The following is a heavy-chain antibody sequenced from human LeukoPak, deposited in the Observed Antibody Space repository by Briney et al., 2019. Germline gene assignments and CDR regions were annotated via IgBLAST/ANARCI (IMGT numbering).Heavy chain of an antibody. CDR3: AREERLRYFDWLLSKFDP. V-gene: IGHV6-1*01. CDR1: GDSVPSNSAA. J-gene: IGHJ5*02. Sequence: SQTLSLTCAISGDSVPSNSAAWNWIRQSPSRGLEWLGRTYYGSKWYNDYAVSVKSRITINPDTSKNQFSLQLNSVTPEDTAVYYCAREERLRYFDWLLSKFDPWGQGTLVTVSS. CDR2: TYYGSKWYN. D-gene: IGHD3-9*01.